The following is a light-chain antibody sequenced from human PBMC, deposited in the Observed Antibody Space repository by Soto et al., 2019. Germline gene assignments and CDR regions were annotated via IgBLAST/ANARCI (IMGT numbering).Light chain of an antibody. Sequence: DIQMTQSPSSLSASVGDRVTITCRASQGIDTYLAWYQQKPGQVPKLLIYAASTLQSGVPSRFSGSGSGKYFTLTSSSLQPEDVASYFCQKYARAPFTFGPGTKVDIK. CDR3: QKYARAPFT. CDR1: QGIDTY. CDR2: AAS. V-gene: IGKV1-27*01. J-gene: IGKJ3*01.